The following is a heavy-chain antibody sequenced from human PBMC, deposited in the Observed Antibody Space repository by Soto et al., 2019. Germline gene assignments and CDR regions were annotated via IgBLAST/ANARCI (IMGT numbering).Heavy chain of an antibody. CDR1: GFTFSSYG. CDR2: IWYDGSNK. J-gene: IGHJ3*02. CDR3: ATGYYYDPEELGDDAFDI. D-gene: IGHD3-22*01. Sequence: QVQLVESGGGVVQPGRSLRLSCAASGFTFSSYGMHWVRQAPGKGLEWVAVIWYDGSNKYYADSVKGRFTISRDNSKNTLYLQMNSLRAEDTAVYYCATGYYYDPEELGDDAFDIWGQGTMVTVSS. V-gene: IGHV3-33*01.